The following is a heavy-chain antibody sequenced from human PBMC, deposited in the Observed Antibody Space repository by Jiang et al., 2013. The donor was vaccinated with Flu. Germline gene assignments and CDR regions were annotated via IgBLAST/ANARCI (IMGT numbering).Heavy chain of an antibody. CDR2: IIPILGIA. J-gene: IGHJ6*04. V-gene: IGHV1-69*04. CDR1: GGTFSSYA. Sequence: GAEVKKPGSSVKVSCKASGGTFSSYAISWVRQAPGQGLEWMGRIIPILGIANYAQKFQGRVTITADKSTSTAYMELSSLRSEDTAVYYCARRYCSSTSCLKDYYYYGMDVWGKGTTVTVSS. D-gene: IGHD2-2*01. CDR3: ARRYCSSTSCLKDYYYYGMDV.